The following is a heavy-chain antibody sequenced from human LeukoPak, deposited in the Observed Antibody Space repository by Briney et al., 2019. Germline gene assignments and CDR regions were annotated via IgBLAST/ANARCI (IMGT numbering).Heavy chain of an antibody. J-gene: IGHJ5*02. V-gene: IGHV1-46*01. D-gene: IGHD3/OR15-3a*01. CDR1: GYTFTSYY. Sequence: GASVKVSCKASGYTFTSYYMHWVRQAPGQGLEWMGIINPSGGSTSYAQKFQGRVTMTRDTSTSTVYMELSSLRSEDTAVYYCAGDSFSLDAGHWFDPWGQGTLVTVSS. CDR3: AGDSFSLDAGHWFDP. CDR2: INPSGGST.